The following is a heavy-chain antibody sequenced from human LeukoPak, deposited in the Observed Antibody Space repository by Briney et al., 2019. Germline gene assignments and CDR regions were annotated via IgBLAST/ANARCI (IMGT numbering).Heavy chain of an antibody. V-gene: IGHV4-34*01. Sequence: SETLSLTCAVYSGSFSGYYWSWIRQPPGKGLEWIGEINHSGSTNYNPSLKSRVTISVDTSKNQFSLKLSSVTAADTAVYYCARVQGARGYYFDYWGQGPLVTVSS. CDR3: ARVQGARGYYFDY. CDR1: SGSFSGYY. CDR2: INHSGST. J-gene: IGHJ4*02. D-gene: IGHD3-10*01.